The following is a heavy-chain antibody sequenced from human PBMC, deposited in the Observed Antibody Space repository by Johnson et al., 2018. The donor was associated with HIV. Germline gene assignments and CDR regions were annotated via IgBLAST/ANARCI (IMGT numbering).Heavy chain of an antibody. CDR2: VKSITDGGTT. Sequence: VQLVESGGGLVQPGGSLRLSCAASGFTFSSYWMSWVRQAPGKGLEWVGRVKSITDGGTTEYTAPVTDRFNIPRDDSKNNLYLIMNSLKTEDTAVYYCTTGPGGDTKGGGAFDTWGQGTRVTVSS. CDR3: TTGPGGDTKGGGAFDT. J-gene: IGHJ3*02. V-gene: IGHV3-15*01. D-gene: IGHD3-16*01. CDR1: GFTFSSYW.